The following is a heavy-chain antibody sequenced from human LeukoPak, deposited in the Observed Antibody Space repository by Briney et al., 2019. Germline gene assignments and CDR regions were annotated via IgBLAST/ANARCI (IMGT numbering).Heavy chain of an antibody. D-gene: IGHD6-13*01. CDR1: GGSISSSSYY. CDR2: IYYSGST. J-gene: IGHJ5*02. Sequence: SETLSLTCTVSGGSISSSSYYWGWIRQPPGKGLEWIGSIYYSGSTYYNPSLKSRVTISVDTSKNQFSLKLSSVTAADTAVYYCARDLRQQQPARIVFDPWGQGTLVTVSS. V-gene: IGHV4-39*07. CDR3: ARDLRQQQPARIVFDP.